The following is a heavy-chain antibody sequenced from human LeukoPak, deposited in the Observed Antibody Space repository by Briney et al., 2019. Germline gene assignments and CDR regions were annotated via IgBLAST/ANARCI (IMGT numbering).Heavy chain of an antibody. J-gene: IGHJ5*02. D-gene: IGHD2-15*01. CDR3: ARGADGVSSNSRGWFDP. Sequence: PGGSLRLSCAASGFTFSSYWMTWVRQAPGKGLEWVSAIRGSGGSTYYADSVKGRFTISRDNSKNTLYLQMNSLRAEDTAVYSCARGADGVSSNSRGWFDPWGQGTLVTVSS. CDR2: IRGSGGST. V-gene: IGHV3-23*01. CDR1: GFTFSSYW.